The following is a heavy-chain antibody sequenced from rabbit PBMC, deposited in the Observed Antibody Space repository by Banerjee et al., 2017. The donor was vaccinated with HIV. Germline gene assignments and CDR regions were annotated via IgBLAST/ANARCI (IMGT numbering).Heavy chain of an antibody. Sequence: QSLEESGGDLVKPGASLTLTCTASGFSFSSSYYMCWVRQAPGKGPEWIACIGAGSGSAYYASWAKGRFTISKTSSTTLYLQLNSLTAADTATYFCVRDSSGWGADLWGPGTLVTVS. CDR3: VRDSSGWGADL. V-gene: IGHV1S40*01. D-gene: IGHD4-1*01. CDR2: IGAGSGSA. J-gene: IGHJ4*01. CDR1: GFSFSSSYY.